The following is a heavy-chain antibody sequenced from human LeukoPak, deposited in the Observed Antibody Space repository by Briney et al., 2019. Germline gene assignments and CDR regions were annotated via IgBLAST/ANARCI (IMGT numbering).Heavy chain of an antibody. J-gene: IGHJ4*02. Sequence: GGSLRLSSAASGFTFSSYAMSWVRQAPGKGLEWVSAISGSGGSTYYADSVKGRFTSSRDNSKNTLYLQMNSLRAEDTAVYYCAKGGCSSTSCTLYYFDYWGQGTLVTVSS. V-gene: IGHV3-23*01. D-gene: IGHD2-2*01. CDR2: ISGSGGST. CDR1: GFTFSSYA. CDR3: AKGGCSSTSCTLYYFDY.